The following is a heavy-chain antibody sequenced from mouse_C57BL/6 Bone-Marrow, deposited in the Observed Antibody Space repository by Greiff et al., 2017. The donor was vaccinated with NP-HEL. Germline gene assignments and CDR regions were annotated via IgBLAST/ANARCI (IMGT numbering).Heavy chain of an antibody. D-gene: IGHD4-1*02. J-gene: IGHJ4*01. Sequence: VQLQQSGAELAKPGASVKLSCKASGYTFTSYWMHWVKQRPGQGLEWIGYINPSSGYTKYNQKFKDKATLTADKSYSPAYMQLSSLTYEDSAVYYCARYRASTGTRAMDYWGQGTSVTVSS. CDR2: INPSSGYT. V-gene: IGHV1-7*01. CDR1: GYTFTSYW. CDR3: ARYRASTGTRAMDY.